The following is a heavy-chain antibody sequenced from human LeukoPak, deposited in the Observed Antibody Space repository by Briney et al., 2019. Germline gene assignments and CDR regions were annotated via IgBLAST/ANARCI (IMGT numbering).Heavy chain of an antibody. Sequence: PGGSLRLSCAASGFTFSSYWMSWVRQAPGKGLEWVANIKQDGSEKYYVDSVKGRFTISRDNAKNSLYLQMNSLRAEDTAVYYCARVGTRTMIRFDDWGQGTLVTVSS. CDR1: GFTFSSYW. CDR3: ARVGTRTMIRFDD. D-gene: IGHD3-22*01. J-gene: IGHJ4*02. V-gene: IGHV3-7*01. CDR2: IKQDGSEK.